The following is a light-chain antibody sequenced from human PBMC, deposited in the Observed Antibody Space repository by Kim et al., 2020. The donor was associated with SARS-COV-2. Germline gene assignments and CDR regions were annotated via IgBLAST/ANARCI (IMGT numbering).Light chain of an antibody. Sequence: SYELTQPPSVSVAPGKTASISCGGDNIRSKTVHWYQQKSGQAPVLVIYYNNDRPSGIPERFSGSSSGNTATLTISRVEAGDEADYYCQVWDGSSDHPLYVFGTGTNVTVL. J-gene: IGLJ1*01. CDR1: NIRSKT. CDR3: QVWDGSSDHPLYV. V-gene: IGLV3-21*04. CDR2: YNN.